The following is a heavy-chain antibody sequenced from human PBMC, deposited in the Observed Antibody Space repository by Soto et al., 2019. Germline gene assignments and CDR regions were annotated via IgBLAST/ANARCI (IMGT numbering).Heavy chain of an antibody. CDR1: GGSISSGNYF. CDR3: ARAEPPDYAFWSCFFDS. Sequence: QVQLQESGPGLVKPSQTLSLTCTVSGGSISSGNYFWSWIRQPPGKGLEWIGYIYYSGITYYNPSLKSRANTSVETSKNQFSRKPSSVTAADTAVYSCARAEPPDYAFWSCFFDSWGQGTLVTVSS. V-gene: IGHV4-30-4*01. J-gene: IGHJ4*02. D-gene: IGHD3-3*01. CDR2: IYYSGIT.